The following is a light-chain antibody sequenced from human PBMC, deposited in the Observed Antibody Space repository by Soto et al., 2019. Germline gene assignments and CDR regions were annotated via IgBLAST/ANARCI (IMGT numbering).Light chain of an antibody. V-gene: IGKV1-39*01. Sequence: DIQMTQSPSSLSASVGDRVTITCRTSQRISSYLNWFQQKPGKAPKLLISIASSLESGVPSRFSGSGSGTDFTLTISSLHPEDFATYYCQQSYSIPHTFGQGTKLEIK. CDR2: IAS. CDR1: QRISSY. J-gene: IGKJ2*01. CDR3: QQSYSIPHT.